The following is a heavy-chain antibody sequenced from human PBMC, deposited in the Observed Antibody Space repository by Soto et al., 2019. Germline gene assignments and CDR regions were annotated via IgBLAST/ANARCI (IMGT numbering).Heavy chain of an antibody. CDR1: GFIFSSYA. CDR3: VRRGYNSGYYFDY. Sequence: GGSLRLSCAASGFIFSSYAMNWVRQAPGKGLEWVSYVSSSGSTIYYADSVKGRLTISRDNAKNSLYLQMNSLRAEDTAVYYCVRRGYNSGYYFDYWGQGA. D-gene: IGHD6-19*01. J-gene: IGHJ4*02. CDR2: VSSSGSTI. V-gene: IGHV3-48*01.